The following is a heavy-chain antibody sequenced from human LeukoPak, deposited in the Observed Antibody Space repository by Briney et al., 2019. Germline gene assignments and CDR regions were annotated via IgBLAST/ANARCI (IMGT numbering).Heavy chain of an antibody. CDR2: FDPEDGEA. CDR1: GYTLSELF. D-gene: IGHD2-2*02. V-gene: IGHV1-24*01. CDR3: TTDILDYCDTASCHKGNS. J-gene: IGHJ4*02. Sequence: ASVRVSCKVSGYTLSELFMHWARQAPGKGLEWMGGFDPEDGEAIYAQDFQGRVTMTKDTSTDTAYMELSSLRSEDTALYYCTTDILDYCDTASCHKGNSWGQGTLVIVSS.